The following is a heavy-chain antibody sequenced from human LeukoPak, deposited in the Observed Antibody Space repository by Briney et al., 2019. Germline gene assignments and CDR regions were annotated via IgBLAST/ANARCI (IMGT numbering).Heavy chain of an antibody. CDR1: GGSISSYY. J-gene: IGHJ2*01. Sequence: SETLSLTCTVSGGSISSYYWGWIRQPPGKGLEWIGSIYYSGSTYYNPSLKSRVTISVDTSKNQFSLKLSSVTAADTAVYYCARTAVAGNAGGFDLWGRGTLVTVSS. CDR3: ARTAVAGNAGGFDL. V-gene: IGHV4-39*01. D-gene: IGHD6-19*01. CDR2: IYYSGST.